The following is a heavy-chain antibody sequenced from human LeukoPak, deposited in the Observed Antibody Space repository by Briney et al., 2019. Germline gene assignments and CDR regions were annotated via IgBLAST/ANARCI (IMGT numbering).Heavy chain of an antibody. Sequence: SETLSLTCTVSGGSISSGDYYWSWIRQPPGKGLEWIGYIYYSGSTYYNLSLKSRVTISVDTSKNQFSLKLSSVTAADTAVYYCARDRPTSGWFDPWGQGTLVTVSS. CDR3: ARDRPTSGWFDP. J-gene: IGHJ5*02. V-gene: IGHV4-30-4*08. D-gene: IGHD3-10*01. CDR1: GGSISSGDYY. CDR2: IYYSGST.